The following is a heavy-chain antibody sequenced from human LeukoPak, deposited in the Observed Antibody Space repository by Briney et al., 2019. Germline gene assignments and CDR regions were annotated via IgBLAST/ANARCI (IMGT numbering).Heavy chain of an antibody. CDR1: GFTFSSYW. CDR3: AIDRLMFCY. D-gene: IGHD2-8*01. V-gene: IGHV3-7*01. CDR2: IKQDGSEK. J-gene: IGHJ4*02. Sequence: PGGSLRLSCAASGFTFSSYWMSWVRQAPGKGLECVSNIKQDGSEKYYVDSVKGRFTISRDSAKNSLYLQMNSLRAEDTAVYYCAIDRLMFCYWGQGTLVTVSS.